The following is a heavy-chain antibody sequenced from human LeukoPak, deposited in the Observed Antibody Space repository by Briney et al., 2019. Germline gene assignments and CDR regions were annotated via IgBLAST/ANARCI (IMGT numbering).Heavy chain of an antibody. CDR2: IYHSGST. Sequence: SETLSLTCAVSGHSISSGYYWGWIRQPPGKGLEWIGNIYHSGSTYHNPSLKSRVTISVDTSKNQFSLKLSSVTAADTAVYYCARHGFWSGYNYVLDYWGQGTLVTVSS. V-gene: IGHV4-38-2*01. CDR3: ARHGFWSGYNYVLDY. D-gene: IGHD3-3*01. J-gene: IGHJ4*02. CDR1: GHSISSGYY.